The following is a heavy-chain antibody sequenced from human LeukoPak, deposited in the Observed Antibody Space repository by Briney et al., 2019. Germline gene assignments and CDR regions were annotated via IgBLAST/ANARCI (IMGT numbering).Heavy chain of an antibody. V-gene: IGHV1-46*01. CDR3: ARDLVCSSTSCPGSYYYYGMDV. CDR2: INPSGGST. CDR1: GYTFTSYY. J-gene: IGHJ6*02. Sequence: GASVKVSCKASGYTFTSYYMHWLRQAPGQGLEWMGIINPSGGSTSYAQKFQGRVTMTRDTSTSTVYMELSSLRSEDTAVYYCARDLVCSSTSCPGSYYYYGMDVWGQGTTVTVSS. D-gene: IGHD2-2*01.